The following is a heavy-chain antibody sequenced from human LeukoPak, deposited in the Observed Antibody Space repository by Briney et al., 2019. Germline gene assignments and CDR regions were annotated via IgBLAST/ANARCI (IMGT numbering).Heavy chain of an antibody. CDR3: AKDARRSSGWYFFDH. J-gene: IGHJ4*02. D-gene: IGHD6-19*01. CDR1: GFAFSSQA. CDR2: IGDSGDPT. V-gene: IGHV3-23*01. Sequence: GGSLRLSCAASGFAFSSQAMGWVRQAPGKGLEWVSVIGDSGDPTYYAGSVKGRFTISRDNSKNTLYLQMNSLRAEDTALYYCAKDARRSSGWYFFDHWGQGTLVTVSS.